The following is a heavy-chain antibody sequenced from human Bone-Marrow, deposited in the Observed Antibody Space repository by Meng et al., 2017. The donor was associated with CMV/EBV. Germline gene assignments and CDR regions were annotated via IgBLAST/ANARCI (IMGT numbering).Heavy chain of an antibody. CDR3: AREAHSSSFNY. J-gene: IGHJ4*02. CDR1: GYTLTGYS. Sequence: SCKSSGYTLTGYSLHWLRQAPGQGLEWMGWINPNSGGTNYAQKFQGRVTMTRDTSISTAYMELSRLRSDDTAVYYCAREAHSSSFNYWGQGTLVTVSS. D-gene: IGHD6-6*01. CDR2: INPNSGGT. V-gene: IGHV1-2*02.